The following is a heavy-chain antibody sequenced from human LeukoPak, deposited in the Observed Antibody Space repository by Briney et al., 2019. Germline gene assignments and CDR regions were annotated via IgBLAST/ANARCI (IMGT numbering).Heavy chain of an antibody. D-gene: IGHD6-13*01. Sequence: GSSVKVSCKASGGAFNNYAITWVRQAPGQGLEWMGRIVPILGVSNYAQKFQGRITITADKSTTTAYLELSSLKSDDTAVYYCARARYLGAASGTLWFDPWGQGTLVTVSS. V-gene: IGHV1-69*04. J-gene: IGHJ5*02. CDR2: IVPILGVS. CDR3: ARARYLGAASGTLWFDP. CDR1: GGAFNNYA.